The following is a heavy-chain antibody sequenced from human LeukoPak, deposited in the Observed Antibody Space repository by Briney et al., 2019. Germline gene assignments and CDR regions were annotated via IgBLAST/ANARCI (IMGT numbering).Heavy chain of an antibody. V-gene: IGHV1-2*06. CDR2: INPNSGGT. CDR3: ARDPPKYIAAAPWGY. J-gene: IGHJ4*02. D-gene: IGHD6-13*01. Sequence: ASVKVSCKASGYTFTGYYMHWVRQAPGQGLEWMGRINPNSGGTNYAQKFQGRVTMTRDTSISTAYMELSRLRSDDTAVYYCARDPPKYIAAAPWGYWGQGTLDTVSS. CDR1: GYTFTGYY.